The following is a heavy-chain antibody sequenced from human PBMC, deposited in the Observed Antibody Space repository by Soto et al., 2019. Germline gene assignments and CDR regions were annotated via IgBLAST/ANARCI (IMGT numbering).Heavy chain of an antibody. CDR2: IYYSGST. V-gene: IGHV4-59*01. CDR1: GGSISSYY. Sequence: SETLSLTCTVSGGSISSYYWSWIRQPPGKGLEWIGYIYYSGSTNYNPSLKSRVTISVDTSKNQFSLKLSSVTAADTAVYYCARGKYYDFWSGRDYYYYYYMDVWGKGTTVTVSS. J-gene: IGHJ6*03. CDR3: ARGKYYDFWSGRDYYYYYYMDV. D-gene: IGHD3-3*01.